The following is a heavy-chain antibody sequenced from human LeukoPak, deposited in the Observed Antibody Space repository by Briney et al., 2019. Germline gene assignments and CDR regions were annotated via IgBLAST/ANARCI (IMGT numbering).Heavy chain of an antibody. CDR1: GFTFSSYS. V-gene: IGHV3-21*01. D-gene: IGHD2-15*01. CDR2: ISSSSSYI. J-gene: IGHJ4*02. CDR3: AGGYCSAGSCYKGDY. Sequence: SGGSLRLSCAASGFTFSSYSMNWVRQAPGKGLEWVSSISSSSSYIYYADSVKGRFTISRDNAKNSLYLQMNSLRAEDTAVYYCAGGYCSAGSCYKGDYWGQGTLVTVSS.